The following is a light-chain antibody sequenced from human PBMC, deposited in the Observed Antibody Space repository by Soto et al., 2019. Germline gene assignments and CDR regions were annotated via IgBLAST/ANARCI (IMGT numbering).Light chain of an antibody. CDR1: QSVSSY. CDR3: QQRSDWPRLT. V-gene: IGKV3-11*01. Sequence: EIVLTQSPATLSLSPGETATLSCRTSQSVSSYLAWYQQKPGQAPRLLIYDASNRAPGIPARFSGSGSGTDFTLTISSLEPEDFVVYYCQQRSDWPRLTFGGGTKVEIK. J-gene: IGKJ4*01. CDR2: DAS.